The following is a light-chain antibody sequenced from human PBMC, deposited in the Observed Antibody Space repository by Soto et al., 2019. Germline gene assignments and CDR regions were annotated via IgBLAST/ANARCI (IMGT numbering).Light chain of an antibody. CDR2: STD. J-gene: IGLJ2*01. CDR3: VVFIRTGVV. Sequence: QTVVTQEPSFSVSPGGTVTLTCGLSPGSVSTSHYPSWYKQTPGQAPRTLIYSTDTRSFGVPDRFAGSIVGNTAALTITGAPADEEGDYYCVVFIRTGVVFGGGTKVTVL. CDR1: PGSVSTSHY. V-gene: IGLV8-61*01.